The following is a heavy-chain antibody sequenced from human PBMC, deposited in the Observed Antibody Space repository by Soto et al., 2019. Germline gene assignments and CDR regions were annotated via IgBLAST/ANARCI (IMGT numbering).Heavy chain of an antibody. D-gene: IGHD7-27*01. J-gene: IGHJ6*02. CDR3: ARVGTSYARRGLDV. Sequence: QVKLQESGPGRVKPSQTLSLTCNVSGGAIDSGGYYWCWIRQHPGKGLEWIGYIYYSGSTYYNPSLKSRGSKSIDTSKNQFSLELISVTAADTAVYYCARVGTSYARRGLDVWGQGTTVTVSS. CDR2: IYYSGST. CDR1: GGAIDSGGYY. V-gene: IGHV4-31*03.